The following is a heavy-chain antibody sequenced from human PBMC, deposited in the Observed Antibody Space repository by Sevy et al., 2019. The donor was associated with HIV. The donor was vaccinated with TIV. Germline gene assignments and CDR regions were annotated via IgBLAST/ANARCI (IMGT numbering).Heavy chain of an antibody. CDR2: LKNKARGGTL. D-gene: IGHD1-26*01. J-gene: IGHJ4*02. CDR1: GFSFGDYA. V-gene: IGHV3-49*04. CDR3: TRDKGAQSIFDY. Sequence: GGSLRLSCTASGFSFGDYAMNWVRQAPGKGLEWVAFLKNKARGGTLDHAASVKGRFTISRDDSKSIVYLQMNDLRTEDTGVYYCTRDKGAQSIFDYWGQGALVTVSS.